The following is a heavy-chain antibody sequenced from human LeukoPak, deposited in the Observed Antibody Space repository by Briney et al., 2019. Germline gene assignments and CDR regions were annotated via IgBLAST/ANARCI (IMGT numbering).Heavy chain of an antibody. Sequence: KPSETLSLTCTVSGGSISSGSYYWSWIRQPAGKGLEWIGRIYTSGSTNYNPSLKSRVTISVDTSKNQFSLKLSSVTAADTAVYYCAREERHEGTMTTAPIGPFDPWGQGTLVTVSS. CDR1: GGSISSGSYY. CDR3: AREERHEGTMTTAPIGPFDP. J-gene: IGHJ5*02. CDR2: IYTSGST. D-gene: IGHD4-17*01. V-gene: IGHV4-61*02.